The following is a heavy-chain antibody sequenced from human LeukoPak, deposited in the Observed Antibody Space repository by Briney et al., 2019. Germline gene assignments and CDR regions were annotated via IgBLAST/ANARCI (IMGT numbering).Heavy chain of an antibody. CDR2: TSAYNGNT. J-gene: IGHJ4*02. CDR3: ARALRYFDWLLHFIDS. Sequence: ASVKVSCKASGYTFTSYGISWVRQSPGQGLEWMGWTSAYNGNTNYAQKLQGRVTMTTDTSTSTAYMELRSLRSDDTAVYYCARALRYFDWLLHFIDSWGQGNLVTVSS. CDR1: GYTFTSYG. D-gene: IGHD3-9*01. V-gene: IGHV1-18*01.